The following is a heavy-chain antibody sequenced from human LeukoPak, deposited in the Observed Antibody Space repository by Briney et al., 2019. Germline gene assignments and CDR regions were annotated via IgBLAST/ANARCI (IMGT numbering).Heavy chain of an antibody. CDR3: ARGGSDTAMAHDY. J-gene: IGHJ4*02. V-gene: IGHV3-74*01. D-gene: IGHD5-18*01. CDR2: INRDGSRT. CDR1: GFTFSNHW. Sequence: GGSLRLSCAASGFTFSNHWMHWVRQAPGRGLMWVSRINRDGSRTDYADSVKGRFTISRDDAKNTLYLQVNSLRAEDTAVYFCARGGSDTAMAHDYWGQGTLVTVSS.